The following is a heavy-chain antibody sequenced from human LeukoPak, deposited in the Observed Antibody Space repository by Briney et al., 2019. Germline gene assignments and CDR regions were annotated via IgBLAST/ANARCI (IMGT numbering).Heavy chain of an antibody. V-gene: IGHV1-2*02. CDR1: GYTFTGYY. Sequence: GASVKVSCKASGYTFTGYYMHWVRQAPGQGLEWMGWINPNSGGTNYAQKFQGRVTMTRDTSISTAYMELSRLRSDDTAVYYCAGDYYDSSGYSDHDAFDIWGQGTMVTVSS. D-gene: IGHD3-22*01. CDR3: AGDYYDSSGYSDHDAFDI. J-gene: IGHJ3*02. CDR2: INPNSGGT.